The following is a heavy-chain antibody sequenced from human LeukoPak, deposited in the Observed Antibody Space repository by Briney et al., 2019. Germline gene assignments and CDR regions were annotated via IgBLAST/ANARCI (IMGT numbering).Heavy chain of an antibody. CDR2: INPNNGGT. D-gene: IGHD6-13*01. V-gene: IGHV1-2*02. Sequence: ASVKVSCKASGYIFTVYFMHWVRQAPGQGLEWMGWINPNNGGTNYAQKFQGRVTMTRDTSITTAYMDLSRLRSDDTAVYYCARDHSSSWYGDHDAFDDWGQGTVVTVSS. CDR1: GYIFTVYF. J-gene: IGHJ3*01. CDR3: ARDHSSSWYGDHDAFDD.